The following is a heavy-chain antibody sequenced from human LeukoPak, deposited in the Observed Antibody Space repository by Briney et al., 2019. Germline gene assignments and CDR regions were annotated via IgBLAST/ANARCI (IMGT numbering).Heavy chain of an antibody. Sequence: ASVKVSCKASGYTFTSYGINWVRQAPGQGLEWMGWISAYIGNTNYAQNLQRRVTMTTDTSTSTAYMELRSLRSDDTAVYYCARDRRSYCSGSSCDSGADYWGQGTLVTVSS. V-gene: IGHV1-18*01. D-gene: IGHD2-15*01. J-gene: IGHJ4*02. CDR3: ARDRRSYCSGSSCDSGADY. CDR1: GYTFTSYG. CDR2: ISAYIGNT.